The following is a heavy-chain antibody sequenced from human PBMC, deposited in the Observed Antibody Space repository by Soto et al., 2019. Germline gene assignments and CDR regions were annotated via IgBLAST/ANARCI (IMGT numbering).Heavy chain of an antibody. CDR3: ARHVPAAGYYYGMDD. Sequence: QVQLVQSGAEVKKPGSSVKVSCKASGGTFSSYAISWVRQAPGQGLEWMGGIIPIFGTANYAEKLKGRVTITADESTSTAYMELSSLRSEDTAVYYCARHVPAAGYYYGMDDWGQGTTVTVSS. CDR1: GGTFSSYA. J-gene: IGHJ6*02. CDR2: IIPIFGTA. D-gene: IGHD2-2*01. V-gene: IGHV1-69*12.